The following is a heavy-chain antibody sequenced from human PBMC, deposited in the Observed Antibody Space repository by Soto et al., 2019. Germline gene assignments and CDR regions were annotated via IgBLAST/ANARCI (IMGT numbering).Heavy chain of an antibody. CDR2: IIPIFGTA. D-gene: IGHD2-8*01. J-gene: IGHJ4*02. CDR3: ARPATLVLMVYATTAAYFDY. V-gene: IGHV1-69*01. CDR1: GGTFSSYA. Sequence: QVQLVQSGAEVKKPGSSVKVSCKASGGTFSSYAISWVRQAPGQGLEWMGGIIPIFGTANYAQKFQGRVTITADESTSTAYMERSSLRSEDTAVYYCARPATLVLMVYATTAAYFDYWGQGTLFTVSS.